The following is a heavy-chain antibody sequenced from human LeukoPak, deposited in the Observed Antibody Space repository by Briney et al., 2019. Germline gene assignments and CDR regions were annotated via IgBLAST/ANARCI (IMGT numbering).Heavy chain of an antibody. CDR2: ISAYNGNT. CDR1: GYTFTSYG. J-gene: IGHJ6*04. Sequence: ASVKVSCKASGYTFTSYGISWVRQAPGQGLEWMGWISAYNGNTNYAQKLQGRVSMTTDTSTSTAYMDLRSLRSEDTAVYFCARIPVFGVVLHQVPVWGKGTTVTVSS. CDR3: ARIPVFGVVLHQVPV. V-gene: IGHV1-18*01. D-gene: IGHD3-3*01.